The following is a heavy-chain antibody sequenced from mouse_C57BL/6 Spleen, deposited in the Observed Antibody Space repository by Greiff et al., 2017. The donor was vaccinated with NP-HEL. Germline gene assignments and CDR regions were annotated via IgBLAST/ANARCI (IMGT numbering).Heavy chain of an antibody. D-gene: IGHD1-1*01. V-gene: IGHV1-9*01. CDR3: ARPLLLDYGSSYWYFDV. Sequence: QVQLKESGAELMKPGASVKLSCKATGYTFTGYWIEWVKQRPGHGLEWIGEILPGSGSTNYNEKFKGKATFTADTSSNTAYMQLSSLTTEDSAIYYCARPLLLDYGSSYWYFDVWGTGTTVTVSS. CDR1: GYTFTGYW. CDR2: ILPGSGST. J-gene: IGHJ1*03.